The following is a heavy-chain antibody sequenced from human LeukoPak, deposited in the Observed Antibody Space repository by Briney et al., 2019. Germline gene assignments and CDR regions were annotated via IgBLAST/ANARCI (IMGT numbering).Heavy chain of an antibody. CDR2: INPNSGGT. CDR3: ARDPPRITMIVDDY. CDR1: GYTFTSYG. Sequence: GASVKVSCKASGYTFTSYGISWVRQAPGQGLEWMGWINPNSGGTNYAQKFQGRVTMTRDTSISTAYMELSRLRSDDTAVYYCARDPPRITMIVDDYWGQGALVTVSS. V-gene: IGHV1-2*02. D-gene: IGHD3-22*01. J-gene: IGHJ4*02.